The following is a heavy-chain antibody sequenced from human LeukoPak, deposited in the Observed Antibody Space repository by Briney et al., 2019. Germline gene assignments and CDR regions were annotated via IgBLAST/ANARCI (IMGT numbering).Heavy chain of an antibody. V-gene: IGHV3-30*18. CDR1: GFTFSSYG. D-gene: IGHD2-15*01. Sequence: PGGSLRLSCAASGFTFSSYGMHWVRQAPGKGLEWVAVISYDGSNKNYAESVKGRFTISRDNSKNTLYLQMNSLRAEDTAVYYCAKDALGYCSGGSCSTRSWFDPWGQGTLVTVSS. J-gene: IGHJ5*02. CDR3: AKDALGYCSGGSCSTRSWFDP. CDR2: ISYDGSNK.